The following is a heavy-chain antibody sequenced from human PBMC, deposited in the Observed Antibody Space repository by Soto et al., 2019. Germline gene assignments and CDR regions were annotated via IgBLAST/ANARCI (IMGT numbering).Heavy chain of an antibody. J-gene: IGHJ5*02. CDR3: ARSDWFDP. CDR1: GFTFSTYW. V-gene: IGHV3-74*01. Sequence: EVQLVESGGGLVQPGGSLRLSCAASGFTFSTYWMNWFRQAPGKGLVWVSRIKSDGSSTTYADSVKGRFTISRDNAKNTLYLQMNSLRVEDTAVYYCARSDWFDPWGQGPLVTVSS. CDR2: IKSDGSST.